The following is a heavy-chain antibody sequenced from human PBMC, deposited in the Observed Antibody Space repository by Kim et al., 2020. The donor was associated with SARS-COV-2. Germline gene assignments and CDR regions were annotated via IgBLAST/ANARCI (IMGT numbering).Heavy chain of an antibody. J-gene: IGHJ6*02. Sequence: SETLSLTCTVSGGSISSSSYYWGWIRQPPGKGLEWIGSIYYSGSTYYNPSLKSRVTISVDTSKNQFSLKLSSVTAADTAVYYCATVPAPDYYYYYGMDVWGQGTTVTVSS. CDR2: IYYSGST. D-gene: IGHD2-2*01. V-gene: IGHV4-39*01. CDR1: GGSISSSSYY. CDR3: ATVPAPDYYYYYGMDV.